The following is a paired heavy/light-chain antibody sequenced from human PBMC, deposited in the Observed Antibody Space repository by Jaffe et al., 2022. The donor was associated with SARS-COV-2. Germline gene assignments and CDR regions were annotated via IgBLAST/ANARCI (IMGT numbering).Light chain of an antibody. Sequence: EIVLTQSPATLSLSPGERATLSCRASQSISTYLAWYQQKPGQAPRLLIYDASNRATGIPARFSGSGSGTDFTLTISSLEPDDLAVYYCQQRTNWPPTFGQGTKVEIK. CDR3: QQRTNWPPT. J-gene: IGKJ1*01. V-gene: IGKV3-11*01. CDR1: QSISTY. CDR2: DAS.
Heavy chain of an antibody. D-gene: IGHD1-26*01. CDR2: ISSSGGTM. Sequence: EVQLVESGGGLVQPGGSLRLTCAASGFTFRSYNMIWVRQAPGKGLEWLSYISSSGGTMYYADSVKGRFTISRDNAKDSLYLQMNSLRAEDTAVYYCATLATVGLAQYFQHWGQGTLVTVSS. J-gene: IGHJ1*01. CDR1: GFTFRSYN. CDR3: ATLATVGLAQYFQH. V-gene: IGHV3-48*01.